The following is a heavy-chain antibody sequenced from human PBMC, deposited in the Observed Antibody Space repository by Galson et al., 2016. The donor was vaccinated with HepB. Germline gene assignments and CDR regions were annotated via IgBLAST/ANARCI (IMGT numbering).Heavy chain of an antibody. Sequence: SETLSLTCNVSGGSVSTPGYYWGWIRQPPGKGLDWVATIYYTGTTYYNPSLKSRVTISLDTSKNEFSLRLSSVTAADAAVYYCARHTWRVNTPNWFDPWGQGTLVTVSS. V-gene: IGHV4-39*01. CDR2: IYYTGTT. CDR3: ARHTWRVNTPNWFDP. D-gene: IGHD4-17*01. CDR1: GGSVSTPGYY. J-gene: IGHJ5*02.